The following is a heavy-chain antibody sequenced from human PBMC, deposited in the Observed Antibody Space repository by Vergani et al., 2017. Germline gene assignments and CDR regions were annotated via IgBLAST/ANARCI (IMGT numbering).Heavy chain of an antibody. CDR1: GGTISSYA. Sequence: QVQLVQSGAEVKKPGSSVKVSCKASGGTISSYAISWVRQAPGQGLEWMGGIIPIFGTANYAQKFQGRVTITADESTSTAYMELSSLRSEDTAVYYCAATAGPPSYYYYYMDVWGKGTTVTVSS. CDR2: IIPIFGTA. J-gene: IGHJ6*03. V-gene: IGHV1-69*01. CDR3: AATAGPPSYYYYYMDV.